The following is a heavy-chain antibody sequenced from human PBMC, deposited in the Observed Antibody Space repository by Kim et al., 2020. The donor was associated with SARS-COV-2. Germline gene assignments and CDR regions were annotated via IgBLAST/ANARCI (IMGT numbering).Heavy chain of an antibody. CDR3: ASKGANLPVGAFDI. D-gene: IGHD2-15*01. J-gene: IGHJ3*02. CDR2: IYYSGST. CDR1: GGSINSGGYY. Sequence: SETLSLTCTVSGGSINSGGYYWSWIRQHPGKGLEWIGYIYYSGSTYYNPSLKSRVTISMDTSKNQFSLKLSSVTVAGTAVYYCASKGANLPVGAFDIWGQGTMVTVSS. V-gene: IGHV4-31*03.